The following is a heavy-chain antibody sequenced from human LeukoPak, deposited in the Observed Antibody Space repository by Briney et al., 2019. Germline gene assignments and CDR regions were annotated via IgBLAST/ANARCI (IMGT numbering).Heavy chain of an antibody. Sequence: AGGSLRLSCAASGFTFSSYAMHWVRQAPGKGLEWVSYISSSSSTIYYADSVKGRFTISRDNAKNSLYLQMNSLRAEDTAVYYCARDLLPLSSSSPRLWYWGQGTLVTVSS. CDR2: ISSSSSTI. D-gene: IGHD6-6*01. CDR1: GFTFSSYA. J-gene: IGHJ4*02. CDR3: ARDLLPLSSSSPRLWY. V-gene: IGHV3-48*04.